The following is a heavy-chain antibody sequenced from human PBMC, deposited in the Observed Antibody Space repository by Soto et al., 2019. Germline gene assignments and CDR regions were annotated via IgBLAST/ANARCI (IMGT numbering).Heavy chain of an antibody. CDR1: EYSFGDYY. J-gene: IGHJ4*02. Sequence: VKVSCKASEYSFGDYYLHWLRQAPGQGLEWMGWINLNDGGTNYARKFQGRVTMTSDKSITTXYMELSRLRSDDTAVYYCARGDYSSSPGGFDYWGQGAMVTVSS. CDR2: INLNDGGT. D-gene: IGHD6-6*01. CDR3: ARGDYSSSPGGFDY. V-gene: IGHV1-2*02.